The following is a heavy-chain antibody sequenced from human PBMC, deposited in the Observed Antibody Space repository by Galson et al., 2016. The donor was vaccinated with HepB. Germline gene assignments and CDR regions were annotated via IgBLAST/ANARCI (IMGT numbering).Heavy chain of an antibody. D-gene: IGHD3-3*02. Sequence: SLRLSCAASGFSFSDFGMHWVRQAPGKGLEWVAAISFNGGTNKRAESLKCRFSISRDNSKNTLYLEMSSLSADDTAVYYCAKELGVFDAFDIWGQGTTVTVSS. CDR3: AKELGVFDAFDI. CDR2: ISFNGGTN. J-gene: IGHJ3*02. V-gene: IGHV3-30*18. CDR1: GFSFSDFG.